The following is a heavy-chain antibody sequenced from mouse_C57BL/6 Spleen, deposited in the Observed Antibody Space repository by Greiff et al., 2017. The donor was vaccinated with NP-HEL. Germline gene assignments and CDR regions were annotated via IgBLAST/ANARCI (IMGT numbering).Heavy chain of an antibody. J-gene: IGHJ1*03. Sequence: VQLQQSGPELVKPGASVKIPCKASGYTFTDYNMDWVKQSHGKSLEWIGDINPNNGGTIYNQKFKGKATLTVDKSSSTAYMELRSLTSEDTAVYYCARSYYYGSSSPWYFDVWGTGTTVTVSS. CDR1: GYTFTDYN. V-gene: IGHV1-18*01. CDR3: ARSYYYGSSSPWYFDV. D-gene: IGHD1-1*01. CDR2: INPNNGGT.